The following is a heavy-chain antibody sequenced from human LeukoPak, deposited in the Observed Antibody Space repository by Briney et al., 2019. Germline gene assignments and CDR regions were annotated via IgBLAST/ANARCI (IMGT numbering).Heavy chain of an antibody. V-gene: IGHV4-4*02. Sequence: PSGTLSLTCAVSGRSISSSNWWSWVRQPPGKGLEWIGEIYHSGSTNYNPSLKSRVTISVDKSKNQFSLKLSSVTAADTAVYYCARDGSTGWYRDGWFDPWGQGTLVTVSS. CDR1: GRSISSSNW. D-gene: IGHD6-19*01. J-gene: IGHJ5*02. CDR2: IYHSGST. CDR3: ARDGSTGWYRDGWFDP.